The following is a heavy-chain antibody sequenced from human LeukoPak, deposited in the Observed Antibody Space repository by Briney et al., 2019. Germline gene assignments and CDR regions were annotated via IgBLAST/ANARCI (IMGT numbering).Heavy chain of an antibody. Sequence: ASVKVSCKASGGTFSSYAISWVRQAPGQGLEWMGRIIPILGIANYAQKFQGRVTITADKSTSIAYMELSSLRSEDTAVYYCAMGTYYYDSSGYSPFDYWGQGTLVTVSS. D-gene: IGHD3-22*01. V-gene: IGHV1-69*04. CDR2: IIPILGIA. CDR3: AMGTYYYDSSGYSPFDY. CDR1: GGTFSSYA. J-gene: IGHJ4*02.